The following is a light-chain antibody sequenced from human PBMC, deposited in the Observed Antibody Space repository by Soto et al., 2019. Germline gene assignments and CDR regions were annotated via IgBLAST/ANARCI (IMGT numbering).Light chain of an antibody. V-gene: IGLV1-40*01. CDR3: QSYDSSLPDVV. CDR1: SSNIGAGYD. CDR2: GNS. Sequence: QAVVTQPPSVSGAPGQRVTISCTGSSSNIGAGYDVHWYQQLPGTAPKLLIYGNSNRPSGVPDRFSGSKSGTSASLAITGLQAEDEADYYCQSYDSSLPDVVFGGGTKLTVL. J-gene: IGLJ2*01.